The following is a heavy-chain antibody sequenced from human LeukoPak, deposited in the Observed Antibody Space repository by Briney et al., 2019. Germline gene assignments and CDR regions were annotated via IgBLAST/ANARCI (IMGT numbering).Heavy chain of an antibody. D-gene: IGHD2-2*01. CDR3: AIHIVVVPAAKKKNWFDP. Sequence: PSETLSLTCAVYGGSFSGYYWSWIRQPPGQGLEWIGEINHSGSTNYNPSHKSRVTISVDTSKNQFNLKLSSVTAADTAVYYCAIHIVVVPAAKKKNWFDPWGQGTLVTVSS. CDR1: GGSFSGYY. J-gene: IGHJ5*02. CDR2: INHSGST. V-gene: IGHV4-34*01.